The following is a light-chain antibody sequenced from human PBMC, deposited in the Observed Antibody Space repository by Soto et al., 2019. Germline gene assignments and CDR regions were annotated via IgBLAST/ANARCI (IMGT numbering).Light chain of an antibody. J-gene: IGKJ1*01. Sequence: EIVMTQSPATLSVSPGERATLSCRASQSVSSNLAWYQQKPGQPPRLLIYGASTRATGIPARFSGSGSGTEFTLTISSLQAEDFAVYYCQQYNNVPPWTFGQGTPVEIK. CDR1: QSVSSN. CDR2: GAS. CDR3: QQYNNVPPWT. V-gene: IGKV3-15*01.